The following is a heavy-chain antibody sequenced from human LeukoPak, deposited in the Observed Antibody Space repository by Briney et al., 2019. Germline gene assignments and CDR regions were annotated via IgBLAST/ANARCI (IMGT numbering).Heavy chain of an antibody. V-gene: IGHV3-30-3*01. CDR2: ISYDGSNK. CDR3: ARAKGIAAAVGDY. Sequence: GGSLRLSCAASGFTLSTYAMHWVRQAPGKGLEWVAVISYDGSNKYYADSVKGRFTISRDNSKDTLYLQMNSLRAEDTAVYYCARAKGIAAAVGDYWGQGTLVTVSS. D-gene: IGHD6-13*01. CDR1: GFTLSTYA. J-gene: IGHJ4*02.